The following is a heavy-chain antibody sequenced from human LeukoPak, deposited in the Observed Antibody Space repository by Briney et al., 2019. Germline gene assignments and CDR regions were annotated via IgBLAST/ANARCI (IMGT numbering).Heavy chain of an antibody. V-gene: IGHV3-21*01. J-gene: IGHJ4*02. CDR2: ISSTTSYI. D-gene: IGHD6-13*01. CDR3: ARSLTAAAGSLGY. Sequence: GGSLRLSCAASGFTFSSYSMNWVRQAPGKGLAWVSSISSTTSYINYADSVRGRFTISRDNAKNSLYLQMNSLRAEDTAVYYCARSLTAAAGSLGYWGQGTLITVSS. CDR1: GFTFSSYS.